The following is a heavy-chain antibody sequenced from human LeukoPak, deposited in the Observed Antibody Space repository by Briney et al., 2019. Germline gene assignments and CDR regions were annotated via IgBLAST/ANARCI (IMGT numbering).Heavy chain of an antibody. CDR3: AHKDTAMVKDAFDI. D-gene: IGHD5-18*01. J-gene: IGHJ3*02. CDR1: GFSLSTSGVG. Sequence: SGPTLVNPTQTLTLTCTFSGFSLSTSGVGVGWIRQPPGKALEWLALIYWNDDKRYSPSLKSRLTITKDTSKNQVVLTMTNMDPVDTATYYCAHKDTAMVKDAFDIWGQGTMVTVSS. V-gene: IGHV2-5*01. CDR2: IYWNDDK.